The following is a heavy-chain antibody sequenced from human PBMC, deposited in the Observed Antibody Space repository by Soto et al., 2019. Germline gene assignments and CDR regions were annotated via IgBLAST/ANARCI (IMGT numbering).Heavy chain of an antibody. D-gene: IGHD6-13*01. V-gene: IGHV1-8*01. CDR1: GYTFTSYD. CDR3: ARVPSSSWSLGVLPYYSYGMDV. J-gene: IGHJ6*02. CDR2: MNPNSGNT. Sequence: QVQLVQSGAEVKKPGASVKVSCKASGYTFTSYDINWVRQATGQGLEWMGWMNPNSGNTGYAQKFQGRVTMTRNTSIGTAYMELGSLRSEDTAVYYCARVPSSSWSLGVLPYYSYGMDVWGQGTTVTVSS.